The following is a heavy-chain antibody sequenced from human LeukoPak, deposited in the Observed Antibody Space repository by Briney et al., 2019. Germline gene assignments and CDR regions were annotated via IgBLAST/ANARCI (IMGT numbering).Heavy chain of an antibody. D-gene: IGHD3-16*02. CDR3: ARGHLTAYDYVWGSYRFPLPLYFDY. CDR2: INHSGST. J-gene: IGHJ4*02. Sequence: SETLSLTCAVYGGSFSGYYWSWIRQPPGKGLEWIGEINHSGSTNYNPSLKSRVTISVDTSKNQFSLKLSSVTAADTAVYYCARGHLTAYDYVWGSYRFPLPLYFDYWGQGTLVTVSS. CDR1: GGSFSGYY. V-gene: IGHV4-34*01.